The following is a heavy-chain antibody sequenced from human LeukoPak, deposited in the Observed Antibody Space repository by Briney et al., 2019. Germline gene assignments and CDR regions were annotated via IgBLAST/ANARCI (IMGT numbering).Heavy chain of an antibody. J-gene: IGHJ1*01. CDR1: GYTFTSYG. D-gene: IGHD3-10*01. V-gene: IGHV1-18*01. CDR3: AKVSPYYSPEYFQH. CDR2: ISAYNGNT. Sequence: GASVNVSCKASGYTFTSYGISWVRQAPGQGLEWMGWISAYNGNTNYAQKLYGRVTMTPDTSTSTAYMELRSLRSDDTAVYYCAKVSPYYSPEYFQHWGQGTLVTVSS.